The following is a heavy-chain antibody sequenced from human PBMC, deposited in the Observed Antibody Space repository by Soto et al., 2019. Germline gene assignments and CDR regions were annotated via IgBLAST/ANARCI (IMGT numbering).Heavy chain of an antibody. V-gene: IGHV1-69*01. J-gene: IGHJ4*02. CDR1: GVTFCSYA. CDR3: ARAVTTWWEGCYFDY. D-gene: IGHD1-26*01. CDR2: IIPIFGAT. Sequence: QVQLVQSVAEVKKPGSSVKVSCKASGVTFCSYAISWVRQAPGQGLEWMGGIIPIFGATNYAQKFQGRVTITADESTSTAYMELSSLRSEDTAVYYCARAVTTWWEGCYFDYWGQGTLVTVSS.